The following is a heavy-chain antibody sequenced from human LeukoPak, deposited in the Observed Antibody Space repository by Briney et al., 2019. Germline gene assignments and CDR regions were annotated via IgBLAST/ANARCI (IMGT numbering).Heavy chain of an antibody. CDR2: IYYSGST. CDR3: ARVMSSWFDP. CDR1: GFTFSDYS. V-gene: IGHV4-38-2*01. J-gene: IGHJ5*02. D-gene: IGHD2-8*01. Sequence: GSLRLSCAVSGFTFSDYSVNWVRQPPGKGLEWIGSIYYSGSTYYNPSLKSRVTISVDTSKNQFSLKLSSVTAADTAVYYCARVMSSWFDPWGQGTLVTVSS.